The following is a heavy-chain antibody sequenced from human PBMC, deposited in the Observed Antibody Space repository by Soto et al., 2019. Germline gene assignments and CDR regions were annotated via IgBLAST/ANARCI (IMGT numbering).Heavy chain of an antibody. CDR3: ARRYYDSSGYYFWPFDY. D-gene: IGHD3-22*01. J-gene: IGHJ4*02. V-gene: IGHV1-69*13. Sequence: SVKVSCKASGGTFSSYAISWVRQAPGQGLEWMGGIIPIFGTANYAQKFQGRVTITADESTSTAYMELSSLRSEDTAVYYCARRYYDSSGYYFWPFDYWGQGTLVTVSS. CDR2: IIPIFGTA. CDR1: GGTFSSYA.